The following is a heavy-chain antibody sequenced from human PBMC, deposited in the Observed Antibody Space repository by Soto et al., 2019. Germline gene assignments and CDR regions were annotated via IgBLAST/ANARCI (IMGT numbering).Heavy chain of an antibody. CDR3: ATVSERSMITFGGVIAY. CDR1: GFSFSTYG. CDR2: ISFDGNIK. D-gene: IGHD3-16*02. J-gene: IGHJ4*02. Sequence: QVQLVESGGGVVQPGTSLRLSCAASGFSFSTYGMHWVRQAPGKGLEWVAVISFDGNIKYYSDSVKGRFTISRDNSKNTVYLQLDGLRAEGTAVFYCATVSERSMITFGGVIAYWGQGTLVTVSS. V-gene: IGHV3-30*05.